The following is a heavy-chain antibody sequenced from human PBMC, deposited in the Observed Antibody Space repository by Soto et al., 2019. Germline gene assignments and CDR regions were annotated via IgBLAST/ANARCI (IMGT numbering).Heavy chain of an antibody. CDR3: ARSPRTAYDFWSGYNWFDP. CDR2: IIPIFGTA. V-gene: IGHV1-69*01. J-gene: IGHJ5*02. CDR1: GGTFSSYA. Sequence: QVQLVQSGAEVKKPGSSVKVSCKASGGTFSSYAISWVRQAPGQGLEWMGGIIPIFGTANYAQKFQGRVTITADESTSTAYMELSSLRSEDTAVYYCARSPRTAYDFWSGYNWFDPWGQGTLVTVSS. D-gene: IGHD3-3*01.